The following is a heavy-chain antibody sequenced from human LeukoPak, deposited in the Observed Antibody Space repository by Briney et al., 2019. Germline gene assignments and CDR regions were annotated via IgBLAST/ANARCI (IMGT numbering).Heavy chain of an antibody. CDR2: IYYSGSSSY. CDR1: GGSITSYY. Sequence: PSETLSLTCTVSGGSITSYYWTWSRQPPGKGLEWIGYIYYSGSSSYNYNPSLKSRVTISVDTPKNQFSLNLSSVTAADTAVYYCGRTASGYYHDYWGQGTLVTVSS. J-gene: IGHJ4*02. D-gene: IGHD3-22*01. V-gene: IGHV4-59*01. CDR3: GRTASGYYHDY.